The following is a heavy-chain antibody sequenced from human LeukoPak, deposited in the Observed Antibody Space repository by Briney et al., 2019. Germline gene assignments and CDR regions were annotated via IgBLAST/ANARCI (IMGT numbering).Heavy chain of an antibody. CDR2: IYHSGST. V-gene: IGHV4-4*02. CDR1: GGSISSSNW. D-gene: IGHD2-2*01. CDR3: ARWRVVPAGNFDY. J-gene: IGHJ4*02. Sequence: PSETLSLTCAVSGGSISSSNWWSWVRQPPGKGLEWIGEIYHSGSTNYNPSLKSRVTISVDKSKNQFSLKLSSVTAADTAVYYCARWRVVPAGNFDYWGQGTLVTVSS.